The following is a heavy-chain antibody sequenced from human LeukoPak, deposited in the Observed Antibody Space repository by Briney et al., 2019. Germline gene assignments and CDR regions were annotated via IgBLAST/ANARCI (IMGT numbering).Heavy chain of an antibody. D-gene: IGHD3-22*01. CDR1: GFTFSSYA. J-gene: IGHJ4*02. V-gene: IGHV3-23*01. CDR2: ISGSGGST. Sequence: GGSLRLSCAASGFTFSSYAMSWVRQAPGKGLEWVSAISGSGGSTYYADSVKGRFTIYRDNSKNTLYLQMNSLRAEDTAVYYCAKSPYYYDSSARAYFDYWGQGTLVTVSS. CDR3: AKSPYYYDSSARAYFDY.